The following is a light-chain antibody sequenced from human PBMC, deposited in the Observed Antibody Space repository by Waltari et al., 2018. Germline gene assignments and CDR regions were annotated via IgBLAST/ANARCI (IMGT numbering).Light chain of an antibody. CDR1: SQRSYY. CDR2: GKN. J-gene: IGLJ2*01. Sequence: SSELTQDPAVSVALGQTVRITCQGDSQRSYYAIGYQQKPGQAPVLVIYGKNNRPSGIPDRFSGSSSGNTASLTITGAQAEDEADYYCNSRDSSGNHLGHVVFGGGTKLTVL. V-gene: IGLV3-19*01. CDR3: NSRDSSGNHLGHVV.